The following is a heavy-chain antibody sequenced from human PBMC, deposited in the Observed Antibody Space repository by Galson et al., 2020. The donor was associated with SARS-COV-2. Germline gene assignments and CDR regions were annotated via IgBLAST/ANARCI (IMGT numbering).Heavy chain of an antibody. CDR3: VRGGAFGTREGDF. CDR1: GFTFKSHW. J-gene: IGHJ4*02. CDR2: INIDGSVT. V-gene: IGHV3-74*01. Sequence: GESLKNPCAASGFTFKSHWMDWVRQAPGQGLERVAHINIDGSVTRYADSVKGRFTISRDNGEDTLYLQMISLRVEDTEVYCCVRGGAFGTREGDFWGQGTRVTVSS. D-gene: IGHD3-16*01.